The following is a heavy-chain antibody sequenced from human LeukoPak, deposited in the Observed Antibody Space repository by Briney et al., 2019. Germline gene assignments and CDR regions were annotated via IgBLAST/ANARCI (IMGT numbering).Heavy chain of an antibody. CDR3: ARDTYYYGLDV. CDR2: IYPSGST. CDR1: GGSISGFY. V-gene: IGHV4-59*01. Sequence: PSETLSLTCTVSGGSISGFYWSWIRQPPEKGLEWIGYIYPSGSTNYSPSLKSRVTISVDTSENQFSPKVSSVTAADTAVYYCARDTYYYGLDVWGQGTTVTVSS. J-gene: IGHJ6*02.